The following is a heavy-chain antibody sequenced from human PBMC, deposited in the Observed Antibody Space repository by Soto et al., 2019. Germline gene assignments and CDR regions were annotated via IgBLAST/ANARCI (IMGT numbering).Heavy chain of an antibody. J-gene: IGHJ4*02. V-gene: IGHV3-23*01. CDR2: ISGSDGST. CDR1: GFTFSSYA. Sequence: EVQLLESGGDLVQPGESLRLSSAASGFTFSSYAMSWVRQAPGKGLEWISGISGSDGSTYYADSVKGRFTISRDNSNTLSLQMNSLRAEDTAVYYCAKMGGDYVTRRVRGAVHYFDYWGQGTLVTVSS. D-gene: IGHD4-17*01. CDR3: AKMGGDYVTRRVRGAVHYFDY.